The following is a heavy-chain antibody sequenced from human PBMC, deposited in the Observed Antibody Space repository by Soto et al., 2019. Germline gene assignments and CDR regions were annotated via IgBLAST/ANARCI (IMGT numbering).Heavy chain of an antibody. CDR1: GGSISSSNW. CDR2: IYHSGST. CDR3: ARVSGSYYSGMDV. V-gene: IGHV4-4*02. D-gene: IGHD1-26*01. J-gene: IGHJ6*02. Sequence: QVQLQESGPGLVKPSGTLSLTCAVSGGSISSSNWWSWVRQPPGKGLEWIGEIYHSGSTNYNPSLKSRGTISVDKPKTQFSLKLSSVTAAATAVYYCARVSGSYYSGMDVWGQGTTVTVSS.